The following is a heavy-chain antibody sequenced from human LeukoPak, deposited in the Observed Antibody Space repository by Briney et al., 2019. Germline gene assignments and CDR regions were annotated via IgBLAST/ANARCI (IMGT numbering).Heavy chain of an antibody. Sequence: PSETLSLTCAVYGGSFSGYYWSWIRQPPGKGLEWIGEINHSGSTNYNPSLKSRVTISVDTSKNQFSLKLSSVTAADTAVYYCARTRLLYYFDYWGRGTLVTVSS. CDR1: GGSFSGYY. D-gene: IGHD6-25*01. J-gene: IGHJ4*02. CDR2: INHSGST. CDR3: ARTRLLYYFDY. V-gene: IGHV4-34*01.